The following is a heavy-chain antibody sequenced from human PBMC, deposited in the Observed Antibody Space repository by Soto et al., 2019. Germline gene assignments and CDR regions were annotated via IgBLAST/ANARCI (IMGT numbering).Heavy chain of an antibody. CDR1: GFTFSSYA. V-gene: IGHV3-23*01. Sequence: GSLRLSCAASGFTFSSYAMSWVRQAPGKGLEWVSAISGSGGSTYYADSVKGRFTISRDNSKNTLYLQMNSLRAEDTAVYYCAKSGCSGGSCYYPFYYYYMDVWGKGTTVTVSS. D-gene: IGHD2-15*01. CDR2: ISGSGGST. CDR3: AKSGCSGGSCYYPFYYYYMDV. J-gene: IGHJ6*03.